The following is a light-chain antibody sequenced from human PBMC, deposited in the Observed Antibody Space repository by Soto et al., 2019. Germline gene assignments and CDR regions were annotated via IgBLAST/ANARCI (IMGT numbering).Light chain of an antibody. CDR1: SGHSNYA. J-gene: IGLJ2*01. Sequence: QPVLTQSPSASASLGASVKLTCTLSSGHSNYAIAWHQQQPEKGPQFLMKLNSDGSHTKGDGIPDRFSGSSSGAERYLTIATLHAEDEADYYCQTWVTGIHIFGGGTKLTVL. V-gene: IGLV4-69*01. CDR2: LNSDGSH. CDR3: QTWVTGIHI.